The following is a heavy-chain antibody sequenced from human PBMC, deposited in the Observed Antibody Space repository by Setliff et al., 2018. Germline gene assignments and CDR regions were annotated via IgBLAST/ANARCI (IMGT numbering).Heavy chain of an antibody. CDR2: IYYSGST. CDR3: ARHKSNGSGSYPSLYMDV. J-gene: IGHJ6*03. D-gene: IGHD3-10*01. Sequence: SETLSLTCNVSGDSINSDFWNWIRQPPGKGLEWVATIYYSGSTYSNPSLKSRLIMSVDAPDNQFSVKLSPVTAADTAVYYCARHKSNGSGSYPSLYMDVWGKGIMVTVSS. V-gene: IGHV4-39*01. CDR1: GDSINSDF.